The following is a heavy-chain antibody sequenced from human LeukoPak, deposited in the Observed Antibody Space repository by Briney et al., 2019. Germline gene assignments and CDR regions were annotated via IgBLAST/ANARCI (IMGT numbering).Heavy chain of an antibody. CDR2: ISGSGGST. D-gene: IGHD3-22*01. Sequence: GGSLRLSCAASGFLFENYPMTWVRQAPGKGLEWVSAISGSGGSTYYADSVKGRFTISRDNSKNTLYLQMNSLRAEDTAVYYCAKDRTTMIVEVFDYWGQGTLVTVSS. V-gene: IGHV3-23*01. J-gene: IGHJ4*02. CDR1: GFLFENYP. CDR3: AKDRTTMIVEVFDY.